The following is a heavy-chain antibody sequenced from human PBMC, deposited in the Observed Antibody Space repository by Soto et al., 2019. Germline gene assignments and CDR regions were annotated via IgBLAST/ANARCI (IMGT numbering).Heavy chain of an antibody. J-gene: IGHJ6*02. CDR3: ARHNYDGSGYYYYYYGMDV. CDR2: IYYDGNT. D-gene: IGHD3-22*01. CDR1: GDSISSNSHY. Sequence: SETLSLTCTVSGDSISSNSHYWGWIRQPPGKGLESIANIYYDGNTYYNPSLKSRVTISLDTSKNQFSLRLNSVTAADTAVYYRARHNYDGSGYYYYYYGMDVWGQGTTVTVSS. V-gene: IGHV4-39*01.